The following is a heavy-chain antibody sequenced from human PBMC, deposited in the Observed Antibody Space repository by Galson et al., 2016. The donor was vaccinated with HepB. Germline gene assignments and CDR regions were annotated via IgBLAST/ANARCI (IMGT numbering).Heavy chain of an antibody. V-gene: IGHV3-11*01. CDR2: ISESDDIT. CDR3: ARDRPASFGGPDGFHFYGMDV. CDR1: GFSLSDYG. Sequence: SLRLSCAASGFSLSDYGMSWIRQAPGKGLEWVSYISESDDITKYADSVKGRFTISRDNAKTSLYLHLDSLRVGETAVYYCARDRPASFGGPDGFHFYGMDVWGQGTTVTVSS. J-gene: IGHJ6*02. D-gene: IGHD2-15*01.